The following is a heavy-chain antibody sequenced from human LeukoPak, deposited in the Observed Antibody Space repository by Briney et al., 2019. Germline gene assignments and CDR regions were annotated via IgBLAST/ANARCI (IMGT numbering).Heavy chain of an antibody. Sequence: ASVKVSCKASGYTFTDYYLHWVRQAPGHGLEWMGWFKPDGGDTNYAQRLQGRVTMTRDTSITTAYIELTNLSSDDTAVYYCARGITIYGVMIIYFDSWGQGTLVTVSS. J-gene: IGHJ4*02. CDR2: FKPDGGDT. D-gene: IGHD3-3*01. CDR1: GYTFTDYY. CDR3: ARGITIYGVMIIYFDS. V-gene: IGHV1-2*02.